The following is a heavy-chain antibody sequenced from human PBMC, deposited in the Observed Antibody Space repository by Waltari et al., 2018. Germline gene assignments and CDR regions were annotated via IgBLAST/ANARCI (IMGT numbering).Heavy chain of an antibody. J-gene: IGHJ4*02. CDR1: GFTFSAFE. CDR3: ARVVTTMTTWAYYFDY. V-gene: IGHV3-48*03. D-gene: IGHD1-1*01. Sequence: EVQLEESGGGLAQPGGPLRLSCEAPGFTFSAFEMSWVRQAPGKGLEWLSYISSSGRTMYSAESVKGRFSISRDNANNLLYLQMDSLRAEDTAIYYCARVVTTMTTWAYYFDYWGQGTLVTVSS. CDR2: ISSSGRTM.